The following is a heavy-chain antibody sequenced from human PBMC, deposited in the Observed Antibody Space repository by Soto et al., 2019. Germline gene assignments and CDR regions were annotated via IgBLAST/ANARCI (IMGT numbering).Heavy chain of an antibody. J-gene: IGHJ4*02. Sequence: PGGSLRRSCAASGFTFRSYAMNWVRQTQEKGLERVSSISSTSTYTHYADSVKGRFTISRDNANNSLFLQMNSLRAEDTAIYYCARDLALAGNYWGQGALVTVSS. D-gene: IGHD6-19*01. V-gene: IGHV3-21*01. CDR1: GFTFRSYA. CDR3: ARDLALAGNY. CDR2: ISSTSTYT.